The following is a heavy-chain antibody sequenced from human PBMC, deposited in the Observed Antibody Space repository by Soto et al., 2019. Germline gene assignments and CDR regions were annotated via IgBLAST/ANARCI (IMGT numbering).Heavy chain of an antibody. CDR3: AKDLYAYDYVWGSYRYTVDYYYYGMDV. J-gene: IGHJ6*02. CDR1: GFTFSSYG. Sequence: GGSLRLSCAASGFTFSSYGMHWVRQAPGKGLEWVAVISYDGSNKYYADSVKGRFTISRDNSKNTLYLQMNSLRAEDTAVYYCAKDLYAYDYVWGSYRYTVDYYYYGMDVWGQGTTVTVSS. V-gene: IGHV3-30*18. CDR2: ISYDGSNK. D-gene: IGHD3-16*02.